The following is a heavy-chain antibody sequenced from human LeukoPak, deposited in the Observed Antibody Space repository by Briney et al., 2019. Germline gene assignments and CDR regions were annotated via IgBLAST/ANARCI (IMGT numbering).Heavy chain of an antibody. D-gene: IGHD6-13*01. CDR3: ARARYSYEAFDI. Sequence: GGSLRLSCAASGFTVSSNYMSWVRQAPGKGLECVSGIYSGGSTHYADSVKGRFTISRDNSKSTLYLQMNSLRAEDTAVYYCARARYSYEAFDIWGQGTMVTVSS. V-gene: IGHV3-53*01. CDR1: GFTVSSNY. J-gene: IGHJ3*02. CDR2: IYSGGST.